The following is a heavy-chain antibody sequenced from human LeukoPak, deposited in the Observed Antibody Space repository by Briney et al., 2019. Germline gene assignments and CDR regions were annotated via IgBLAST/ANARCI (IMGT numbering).Heavy chain of an antibody. V-gene: IGHV3-23*01. CDR2: ISGSGGST. CDR1: GFTFSSYA. D-gene: IGHD3-22*01. Sequence: PGGSLRLSCAASGFTFSSYAMSWVRQAPGKGLEWVSAISGSGGSTYYADCVEGRFTISRDNSKNTLYLQMNSLRAEDTAVYYCAQAKFRYYYDSSGYFPLAFDIWGQGTMVTVSS. J-gene: IGHJ3*02. CDR3: AQAKFRYYYDSSGYFPLAFDI.